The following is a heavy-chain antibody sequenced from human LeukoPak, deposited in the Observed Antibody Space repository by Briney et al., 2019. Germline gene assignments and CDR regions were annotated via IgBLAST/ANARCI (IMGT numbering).Heavy chain of an antibody. J-gene: IGHJ4*02. D-gene: IGHD3-10*01. Sequence: ASVKVSCKASGYTFTSYDINWVRQATGQGLEWMGWMNPNSGNTGYAQKFQGRVTITRNTSISTAYMELSSLRSDDTAVYYCARDRRGRFGESNIDYWGQGTLVTVSS. CDR3: ARDRRGRFGESNIDY. V-gene: IGHV1-8*03. CDR2: MNPNSGNT. CDR1: GYTFTSYD.